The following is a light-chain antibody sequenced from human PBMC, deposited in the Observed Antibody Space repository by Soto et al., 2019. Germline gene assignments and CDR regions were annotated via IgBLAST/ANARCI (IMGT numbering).Light chain of an antibody. V-gene: IGKV1-39*01. J-gene: IGKJ3*01. CDR1: QSISSY. CDR2: GAS. Sequence: DILMTQSPSSLSASVGDRVTITCRASQSISSYLNWYQQKPGKAPKLLIYGASSWQSGVPARFSGSGSGTDFTLTISSLQPEDFATYYCQQSYSTRFTFGPGTKVDIK. CDR3: QQSYSTRFT.